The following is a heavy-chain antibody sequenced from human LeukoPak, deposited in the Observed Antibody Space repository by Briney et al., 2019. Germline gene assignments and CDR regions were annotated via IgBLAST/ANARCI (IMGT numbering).Heavy chain of an antibody. V-gene: IGHV4-34*01. CDR3: VRGQVPAARGYNWFDP. CDR1: GWSFNDYY. J-gene: IGHJ5*02. Sequence: PSETLSLTCAVYGWSFNDYYWNWIRQPPGKGLERIGEINARGDTNYNPSLKSRVTISVDTSKKQFSLRFTSTIAADTAVYYCVRGQVPAARGYNWFDPWGQGTLVTVSS. CDR2: INARGDT. D-gene: IGHD2-2*01.